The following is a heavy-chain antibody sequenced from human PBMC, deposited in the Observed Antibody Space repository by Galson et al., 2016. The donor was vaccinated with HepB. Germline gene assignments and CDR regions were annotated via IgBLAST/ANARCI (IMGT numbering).Heavy chain of an antibody. Sequence: SLRLSCAATGFNFRSYSMTWVRQAPGKGLEWVSYISSSGATIYYADSVKGRFAVSRDNAKNSLYVQMNRLRAEDTAVYYYARESFECSGGSCYSSFDPWGQGTLVTVSS. V-gene: IGHV3-48*01. D-gene: IGHD2-15*01. CDR1: GFNFRSYS. CDR3: ARESFECSGGSCYSSFDP. J-gene: IGHJ5*02. CDR2: ISSSGATI.